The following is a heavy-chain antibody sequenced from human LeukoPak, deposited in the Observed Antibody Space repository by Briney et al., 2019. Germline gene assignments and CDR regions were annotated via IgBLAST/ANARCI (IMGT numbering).Heavy chain of an antibody. CDR2: ISGSGGST. J-gene: IGHJ4*02. Sequence: GGSLRLSCAASEFTFSSYAMSWVRQAPGKGLEWVSAISGSGGSTYYADSAKGRFTISRDNSKNTLYLQTNSLRAEDTAVYYCAKDVSGSGWSQPNDYWGQGTLVTVSS. CDR1: EFTFSSYA. V-gene: IGHV3-23*01. CDR3: AKDVSGSGWSQPNDY. D-gene: IGHD6-19*01.